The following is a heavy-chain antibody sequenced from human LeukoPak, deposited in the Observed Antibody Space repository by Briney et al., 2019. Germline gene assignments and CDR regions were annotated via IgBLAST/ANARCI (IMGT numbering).Heavy chain of an antibody. J-gene: IGHJ2*01. CDR3: ARDLEIVAAGWYFDL. V-gene: IGHV3-23*01. D-gene: IGHD6-13*01. CDR1: GFIFSNYA. CDR2: ISMTGGST. Sequence: GGSLRLSCAASGFIFSNYAMTWVRQAPGKGLEWVSSISMTGGSTYYADSVKGRFTISRDNSKNTPLLQMKDLRAEDTAVYYCARDLEIVAAGWYFDLWGRGTLVIVSS.